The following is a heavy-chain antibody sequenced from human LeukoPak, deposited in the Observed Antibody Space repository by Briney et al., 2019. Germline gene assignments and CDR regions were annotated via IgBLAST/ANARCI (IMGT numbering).Heavy chain of an antibody. J-gene: IGHJ4*02. V-gene: IGHV3-48*01. CDR2: ISSSSSTI. Sequence: GGSLRLSCAASGFTFSSYSMNWVRQAPGKGLEWVSYISSSSSTIYYADSVKGRFTISRDNAKNSLYLQMNSLRAEDTAVYYCARDGFRGGFDCWGQGTLVTVSS. D-gene: IGHD3-16*01. CDR3: ARDGFRGGFDC. CDR1: GFTFSSYS.